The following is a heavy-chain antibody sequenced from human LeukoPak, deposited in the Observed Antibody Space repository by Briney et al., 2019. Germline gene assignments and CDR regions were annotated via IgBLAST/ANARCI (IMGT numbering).Heavy chain of an antibody. J-gene: IGHJ5*02. Sequence: ASVKVSCKTSDYTFANYGISWVRQAPGQGLQWMGWISGYDGNTKYAQKFEGRGTMTTDTSTSTAYMELRSLRSDDTAIYYCARDYSQEFCSGGSCKFDPWGQGTLVTVSS. V-gene: IGHV1-18*01. D-gene: IGHD2-15*01. CDR3: ARDYSQEFCSGGSCKFDP. CDR1: DYTFANYG. CDR2: ISGYDGNT.